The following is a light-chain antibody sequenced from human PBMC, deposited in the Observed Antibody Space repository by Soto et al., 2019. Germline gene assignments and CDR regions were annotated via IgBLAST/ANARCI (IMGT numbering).Light chain of an antibody. Sequence: EIVLTQSPGTLSLSPGKRATLSCRASQSISSSYLAWYQQRPGQAPRLLIYGASSRATGIPDRFSGSGSGTEFTLTSSRLEPEDFAVYYCQQYGSSSWTFGQGTKVEI. J-gene: IGKJ1*01. CDR2: GAS. CDR1: QSISSSY. CDR3: QQYGSSSWT. V-gene: IGKV3-20*01.